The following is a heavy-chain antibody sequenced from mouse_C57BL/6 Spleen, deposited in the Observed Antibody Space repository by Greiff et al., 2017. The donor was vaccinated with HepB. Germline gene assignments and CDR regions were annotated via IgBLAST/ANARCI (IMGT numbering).Heavy chain of an antibody. V-gene: IGHV5-6*02. D-gene: IGHD2-4*01. Sequence: DVKLVESGGDLVKPGGSLKLSCAASGFTFSSYGMSWVRQTPDKRLEWVATISSGGSYTYYPDSVKGRFTISRDNAKNTLYLQMSSLKSEDTAMYYCARQGNDYDGPYAMDYWGQGTSVTVSS. CDR3: ARQGNDYDGPYAMDY. J-gene: IGHJ4*01. CDR1: GFTFSSYG. CDR2: ISSGGSYT.